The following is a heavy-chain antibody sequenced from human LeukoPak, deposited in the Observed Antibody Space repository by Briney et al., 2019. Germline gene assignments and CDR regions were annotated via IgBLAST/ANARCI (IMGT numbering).Heavy chain of an antibody. V-gene: IGHV1-2*02. CDR2: INPNSGGT. CDR1: GYTFTGYY. D-gene: IGHD2-15*01. CDR3: AREIPRGYCSGGSCSNPFDY. J-gene: IGHJ4*02. Sequence: ASVKVSCKASGYTFTGYYMHWVRQAPGQGLEWMGWINPNSGGTNYAQKFQGRVTMTRDTSISTAYMELRSLRSDDTAVYYCAREIPRGYCSGGSCSNPFDYWGQGTLVTVSS.